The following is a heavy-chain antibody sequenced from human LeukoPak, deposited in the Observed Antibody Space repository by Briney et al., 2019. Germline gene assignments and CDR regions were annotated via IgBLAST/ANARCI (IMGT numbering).Heavy chain of an antibody. CDR2: INPNSGGT. CDR1: GYTFTGYH. CDR3: ARGYPLSTTAAGTYFQH. D-gene: IGHD6-13*01. V-gene: IGHV1-2*02. J-gene: IGHJ1*01. Sequence: ASVKVSCKASGYTFTGYHMHWVRQAPGQGLEWMGWINPNSGGTNYAQKFQGRVTMTRDTSISTAYMELSRLRSDDTAVYYCARGYPLSTTAAGTYFQHWGQGTLVTVSS.